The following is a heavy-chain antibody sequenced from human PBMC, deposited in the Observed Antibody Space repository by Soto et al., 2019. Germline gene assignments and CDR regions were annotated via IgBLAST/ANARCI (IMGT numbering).Heavy chain of an antibody. Sequence: PGESLKISCKGLGYSFTAYWIAWVRQMPGQGLEWMGIIYPDDSRTRYSPSFQGQVTISVDKPISTAYLQWSSLKASDTAMYYCVRPGPAYYYYGMDVWGQGTTVTVSS. CDR2: IYPDDSRT. CDR1: GYSFTAYW. J-gene: IGHJ6*02. CDR3: VRPGPAYYYYGMDV. V-gene: IGHV5-51*01.